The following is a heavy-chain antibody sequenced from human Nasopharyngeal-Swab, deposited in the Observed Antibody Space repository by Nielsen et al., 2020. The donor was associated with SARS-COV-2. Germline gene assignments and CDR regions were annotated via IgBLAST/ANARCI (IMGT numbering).Heavy chain of an antibody. J-gene: IGHJ3*02. V-gene: IGHV3-11*01. Sequence: GGSLRLSCEASGFTFSDYYMSWIGQAPGKGLEWVSYISSSGSTIYYADSVKGRFTISRDNAKNSLYLQMNSLRAEDTAVYYCAREGENDSSGYFSDAFDIWGQGTMVTVSS. CDR1: GFTFSDYY. CDR3: AREGENDSSGYFSDAFDI. D-gene: IGHD3-22*01. CDR2: ISSSGSTI.